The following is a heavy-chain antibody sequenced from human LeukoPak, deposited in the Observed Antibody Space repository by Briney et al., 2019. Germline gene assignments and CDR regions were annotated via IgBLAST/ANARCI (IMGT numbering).Heavy chain of an antibody. Sequence: ASVEVSCKASGGTFSSYAISWVRQAPGQGLEWMGGIIPIFGTANYAQKFQGRVTITTVESTSTAYMELSSLRSEDTAVYYCARVAGATTVFDPWGQGTLVTVSS. CDR1: GGTFSSYA. V-gene: IGHV1-69*05. J-gene: IGHJ5*02. CDR3: ARVAGATTVFDP. CDR2: IIPIFGTA. D-gene: IGHD1-26*01.